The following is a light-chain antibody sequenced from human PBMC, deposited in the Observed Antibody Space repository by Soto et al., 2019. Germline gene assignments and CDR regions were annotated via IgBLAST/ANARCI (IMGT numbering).Light chain of an antibody. CDR1: QTIRSS. V-gene: IGKV3-15*01. CDR2: GAS. Sequence: EIVLTQSPATLSMSPGERATLSCWASQTIRSSLAWYQQKPGQAPRLLIYGASTRAAGVPVRFSGSGSGTEFTLTISRLESEDFAVYYCQQYNRWPFTFGGGTKVDI. J-gene: IGKJ4*01. CDR3: QQYNRWPFT.